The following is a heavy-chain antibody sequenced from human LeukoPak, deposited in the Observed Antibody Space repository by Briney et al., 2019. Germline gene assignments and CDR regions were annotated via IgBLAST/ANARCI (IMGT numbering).Heavy chain of an antibody. CDR3: VRGSYYGYYFDY. J-gene: IGHJ4*02. Sequence: ASVTVSCKASGGTFSSYAISWVRQAPGQGLEWMGRIIPILGIANYAQKFQGRVTITADKSTSTAYMELSSLRSEDTAVYYCVRGSYYGYYFDYWGQGTLVTVSS. V-gene: IGHV1-69*04. CDR1: GGTFSSYA. D-gene: IGHD1-26*01. CDR2: IIPILGIA.